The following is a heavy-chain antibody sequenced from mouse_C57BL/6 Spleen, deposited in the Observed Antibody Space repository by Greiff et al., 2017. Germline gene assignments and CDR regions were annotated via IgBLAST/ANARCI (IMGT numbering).Heavy chain of an antibody. J-gene: IGHJ4*01. CDR2: ISSGSSTI. D-gene: IGHD1-2*01. CDR1: GFTFSDYG. Sequence: EVQRVESGGGLVKPGGSLTLSCAASGFTFSDYGMHWVRQAPEKGLEWVAYISSGSSTIYYADTVKGRFTISRDNAKNTLFLQMTSLRSEDTAMYYCARSTTAYAMDYWGQGTSVTVSS. V-gene: IGHV5-17*01. CDR3: ARSTTAYAMDY.